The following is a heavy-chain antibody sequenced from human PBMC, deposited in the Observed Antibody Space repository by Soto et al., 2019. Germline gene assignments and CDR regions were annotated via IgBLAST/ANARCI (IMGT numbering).Heavy chain of an antibody. CDR2: MNPNSGNT. CDR1: GYTFTSYD. CDR3: ARGPDWNDMDY. D-gene: IGHD1-1*01. V-gene: IGHV1-8*01. J-gene: IGHJ4*02. Sequence: QVQLVQSGAEVKKPGASVKVSCKASGYTFTSYDINWVRQATGQGLEWMGWMNPNSGNTGYAQKFQGRVTMTRNTSIITAYMELRSLTSADTAVADCARGPDWNDMDYWGQGTLVTVSP.